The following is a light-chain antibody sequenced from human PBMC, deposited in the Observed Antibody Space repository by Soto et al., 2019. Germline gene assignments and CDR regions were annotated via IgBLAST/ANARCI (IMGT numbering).Light chain of an antibody. CDR2: GAS. CDR1: QSVSSSY. J-gene: IGKJ5*01. V-gene: IGKV3-15*01. Sequence: EIVLTQSPATLSLSPGERATLSCRASQSVSSSYLAWYQQKPGQAPRLLIYGASSRATGIPDRFSGSGSGTEFTLTITGLQSEDFAVYYCQQYQKWPPITFGQGTRLEIK. CDR3: QQYQKWPPIT.